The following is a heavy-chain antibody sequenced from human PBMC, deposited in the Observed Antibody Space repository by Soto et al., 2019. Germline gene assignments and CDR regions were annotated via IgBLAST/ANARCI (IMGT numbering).Heavy chain of an antibody. CDR1: GFTFSSSA. Sequence: GGSVKGSCKASGFTFSSSAVQWVRQGRGQRPEWVGWVGVGRGNRHYAQKFQGRVTMTRGNSIATGYMELSSLREEDTAIYYCARMETFVSLNWFDTWGQGTLVTVSS. V-gene: IGHV1-58*01. D-gene: IGHD3-16*01. J-gene: IGHJ5*02. CDR3: ARMETFVSLNWFDT. CDR2: VGVGRGNR.